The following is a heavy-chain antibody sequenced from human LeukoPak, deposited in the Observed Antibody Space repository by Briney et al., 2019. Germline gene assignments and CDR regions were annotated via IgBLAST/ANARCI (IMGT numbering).Heavy chain of an antibody. CDR1: GFTFSNYW. D-gene: IGHD3-22*01. CDR3: VRSAFHAGSGNYYDY. Sequence: GGSLRLSCAASGFTFSNYWIHWVRQAPGKGLVWVSRIDNAGSITTYADSVKGRFTIPRDNAENTLYLQMNSLRVEDTAVYYCVRSAFHAGSGNYYDYWGQGTLVTVSS. V-gene: IGHV3-74*03. CDR2: IDNAGSIT. J-gene: IGHJ4*02.